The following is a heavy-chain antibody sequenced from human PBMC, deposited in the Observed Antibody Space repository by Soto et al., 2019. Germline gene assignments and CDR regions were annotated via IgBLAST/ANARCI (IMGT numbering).Heavy chain of an antibody. D-gene: IGHD4-17*01. CDR3: ARDQLLGTTVTVFDY. CDR2: ISYDGSNK. J-gene: IGHJ4*02. V-gene: IGHV3-30-3*01. CDR1: GFTFSSYA. Sequence: QVQLVESGGGVVQPGRSLRLSCAASGFTFSSYAMHWVRQAPGKGLEWVAVISYDGSNKYYADYVKGRFTISRDNSKNTLYRQMNRLRAEDTAVYYCARDQLLGTTVTVFDYWGKGTLVTVSS.